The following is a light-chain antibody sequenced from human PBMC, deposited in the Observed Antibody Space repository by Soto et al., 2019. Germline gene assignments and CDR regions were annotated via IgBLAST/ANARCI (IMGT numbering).Light chain of an antibody. Sequence: DIQMTQSPSTLSASVGDRDTITCRASQSISSWLAWYQQKPGKAPKLLIYKASSLESGVPSRFSGSGSGTEFTLTINSLQPDDFATYYCQQYNSYPSFGGGTKVEIK. CDR2: KAS. CDR3: QQYNSYPS. J-gene: IGKJ4*01. V-gene: IGKV1-5*03. CDR1: QSISSW.